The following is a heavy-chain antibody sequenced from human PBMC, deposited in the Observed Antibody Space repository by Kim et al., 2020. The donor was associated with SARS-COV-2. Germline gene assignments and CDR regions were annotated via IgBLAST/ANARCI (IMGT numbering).Heavy chain of an antibody. J-gene: IGHJ4*02. Sequence: ASVKVSCKASGYTFTGYYMHWVRQAPGQGLEWMGRINPNSGGTNYAQKFQGRVTMTRDTSISTAYMELSRLRSDDTAVYYCAISHYGDHLLPADYWGQGTLVTVSS. D-gene: IGHD4-17*01. V-gene: IGHV1-2*06. CDR3: AISHYGDHLLPADY. CDR2: INPNSGGT. CDR1: GYTFTGYY.